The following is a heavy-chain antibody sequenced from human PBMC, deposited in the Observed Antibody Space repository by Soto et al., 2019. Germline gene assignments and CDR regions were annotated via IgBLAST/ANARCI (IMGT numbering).Heavy chain of an antibody. CDR1: GYTFTSYD. CDR3: ARPPPSGYYVGAFDY. J-gene: IGHJ4*02. CDR2: MNPNSGDT. Sequence: QVQLVQSGAEVKKPGASVKVSCKASGYTFTSYDINWVRQATGQGREWMGWMNPNSGDTGYAQKFQGRVHMPRDTSISTAYMEMSRLRSEDTAGYYCARPPPSGYYVGAFDYWGQGTLVPVSS. V-gene: IGHV1-8*01. D-gene: IGHD3-22*01.